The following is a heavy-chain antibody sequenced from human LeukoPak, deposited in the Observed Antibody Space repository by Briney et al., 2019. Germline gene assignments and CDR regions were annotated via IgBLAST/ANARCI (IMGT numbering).Heavy chain of an antibody. Sequence: GGSLRLSCAASGFTFDDYAMNWVRQGPGKGLEWVSGITWNSGSTGYADSVKGRFTISRDNAKNSLYLQMNSLRAEDTAVYYCAKDRWELLSAFDYWGQGTLVTVSS. V-gene: IGHV3-9*01. CDR3: AKDRWELLSAFDY. D-gene: IGHD1-26*01. CDR2: ITWNSGST. J-gene: IGHJ4*02. CDR1: GFTFDDYA.